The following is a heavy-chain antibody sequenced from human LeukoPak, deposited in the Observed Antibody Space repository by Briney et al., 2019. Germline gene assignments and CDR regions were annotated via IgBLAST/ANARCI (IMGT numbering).Heavy chain of an antibody. Sequence: PGGSLRLSCTASGFTFGDYAMSWVRQAPGKGLEWVGFIRSKANGGTTEYAASVKGRFTISRDDFKSIAYLQMNSLKTEDTAVYYCTRGPYYYDSSGYYYGIDYWGQGTLVTVSS. V-gene: IGHV3-49*04. J-gene: IGHJ4*02. CDR3: TRGPYYYDSSGYYYGIDY. CDR1: GFTFGDYA. CDR2: IRSKANGGTT. D-gene: IGHD3-22*01.